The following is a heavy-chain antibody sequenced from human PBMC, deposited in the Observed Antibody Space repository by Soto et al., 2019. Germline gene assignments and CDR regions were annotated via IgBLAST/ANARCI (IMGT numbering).Heavy chain of an antibody. Sequence: GGSLRLSCAASGFTFSSYAMHWVRQAPGKGLEWVAVISYDGSNKYYADSVKGRFTISRDNSKNTLYLQMNSLRAEDTAVYYCARAAGDYTAMVYYFDYWGQGTLVTVSS. CDR1: GFTFSSYA. V-gene: IGHV3-30-3*01. CDR2: ISYDGSNK. J-gene: IGHJ4*02. CDR3: ARAAGDYTAMVYYFDY. D-gene: IGHD5-18*01.